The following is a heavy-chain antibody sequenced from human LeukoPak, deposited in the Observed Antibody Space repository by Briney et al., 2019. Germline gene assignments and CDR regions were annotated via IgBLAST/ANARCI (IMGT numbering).Heavy chain of an antibody. CDR2: IIPIFGTA. D-gene: IGHD3-10*01. V-gene: IGHV1-69*13. Sequence: GAPVKVSCKASGGTFSSYAISWVRQAPGQGLEWMGGIIPIFGTANYAQKFQGRVTITADESTSTAYMELSSLRSEDTAVYYCAGMVVRGVIYPSKWFDPWGQGTLVTVSS. CDR1: GGTFSSYA. CDR3: AGMVVRGVIYPSKWFDP. J-gene: IGHJ5*02.